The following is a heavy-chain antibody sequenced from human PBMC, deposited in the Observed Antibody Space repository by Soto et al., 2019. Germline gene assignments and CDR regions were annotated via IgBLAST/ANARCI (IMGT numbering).Heavy chain of an antibody. D-gene: IGHD3-22*01. CDR1: AFTFNNDA. Sequence: PGGSLRLSCAPSAFTFNNDAMSCIHQAPGKGLEWVSGIGGSGRTTYYADSVKGRFTISRDNSNNTLFLQMNSLRAEDTAVYYCAKSRYSDSSGDFYDYWGQGTLVTVSS. CDR2: IGGSGRTT. J-gene: IGHJ4*02. CDR3: AKSRYSDSSGDFYDY. V-gene: IGHV3-23*01.